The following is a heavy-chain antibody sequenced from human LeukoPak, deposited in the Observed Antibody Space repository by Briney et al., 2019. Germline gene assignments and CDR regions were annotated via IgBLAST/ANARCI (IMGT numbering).Heavy chain of an antibody. CDR2: ISTFNGDT. CDR1: GYTFTNYG. D-gene: IGHD3-10*01. Sequence: ASVKVSCKASGYTFTNYGFSWVRQAPGQGLEWMGWISTFNGDTNYAPNLQDRVTMTTDTSTSTAYMELRSLRSDDTAVYFCARRMNSGSYYPSYYFAYWGQGTLVTVSS. V-gene: IGHV1-18*01. J-gene: IGHJ4*02. CDR3: ARRMNSGSYYPSYYFAY.